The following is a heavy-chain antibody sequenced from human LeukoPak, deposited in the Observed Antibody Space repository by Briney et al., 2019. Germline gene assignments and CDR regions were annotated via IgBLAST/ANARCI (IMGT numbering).Heavy chain of an antibody. J-gene: IGHJ4*02. CDR1: GFTFSSYS. CDR3: SAMDTAMVNY. Sequence: GGSLRLSCAASGFTFSSYSMNWVRQAPGKGLEWVSSISSSSSYIYYADSVKGRFTISRDNAKNSLYLQMNGLRAEDTAVYYCSAMDTAMVNYWGQGTLVTVSS. V-gene: IGHV3-21*01. CDR2: ISSSSSYI. D-gene: IGHD5-18*01.